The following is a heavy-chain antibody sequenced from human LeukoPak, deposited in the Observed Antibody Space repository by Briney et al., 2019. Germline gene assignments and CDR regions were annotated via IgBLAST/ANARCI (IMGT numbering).Heavy chain of an antibody. Sequence: GGSLRLSCAASGFTFSSYEMNWVRQAPGKGLEWVSYISSSGSTIYYADSVKGRFTISRDNAKNSMYLQMNSLRDEDTAVYYCARDVGLPIAAAGDYWGQGTLVTVSS. CDR2: ISSSGSTI. D-gene: IGHD6-13*01. J-gene: IGHJ4*02. CDR3: ARDVGLPIAAAGDY. V-gene: IGHV3-48*03. CDR1: GFTFSSYE.